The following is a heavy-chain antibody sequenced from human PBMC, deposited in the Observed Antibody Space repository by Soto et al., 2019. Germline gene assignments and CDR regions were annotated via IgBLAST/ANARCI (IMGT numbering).Heavy chain of an antibody. J-gene: IGHJ3*02. V-gene: IGHV3-49*03. CDR1: GFIFGDYA. CDR3: ARPREMSLIRNGFDI. CDR2: IKSKVYSGTT. D-gene: IGHD2-8*01. Sequence: GGSLRLSCTASGFIFGDYAMSWFRQAPGKGLEWVGFIKSKVYSGTTEYAASVEGRFTISIDDSKSIAYLQMSSLKTEDTAVYYCARPREMSLIRNGFDIWGQGTMVTVSS.